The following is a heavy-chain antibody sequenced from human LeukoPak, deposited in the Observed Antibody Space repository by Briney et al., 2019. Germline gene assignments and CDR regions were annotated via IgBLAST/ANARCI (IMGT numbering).Heavy chain of an antibody. CDR2: ISSNGAAT. CDR3: VKDRSIAAPNNDFFDS. D-gene: IGHD6-6*01. J-gene: IGHJ4*02. Sequence: GGSLRLSCSASGFTFNRFYLHWVRQAPGKGLEFVSHISSNGAATYYADSVKGRFTISRDNSKNTLYLQMSSLRADDTAVYYCVKDRSIAAPNNDFFDSWGQGALVTVSS. V-gene: IGHV3-64D*06. CDR1: GFTFNRFY.